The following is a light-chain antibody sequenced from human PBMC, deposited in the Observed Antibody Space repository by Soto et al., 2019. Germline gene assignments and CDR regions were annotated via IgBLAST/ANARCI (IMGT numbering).Light chain of an antibody. CDR3: AAWDASLKGRV. CDR2: YDN. Sequence: QSVLTQPPSASGTPGQRVTISCSGSNSNIGSNTVNWYQQLPGTAPKLLIYYDNLRPSGVPDRISGSKSGTSASLAISGLQSDDEADYYCAAWDASLKGRVFGTGTKLTVL. CDR1: NSNIGSNT. V-gene: IGLV1-44*01. J-gene: IGLJ1*01.